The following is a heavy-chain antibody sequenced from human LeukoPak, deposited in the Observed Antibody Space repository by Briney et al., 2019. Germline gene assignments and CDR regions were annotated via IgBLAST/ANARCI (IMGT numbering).Heavy chain of an antibody. D-gene: IGHD6-13*01. CDR3: ARDIAAAGTEGWFDP. CDR1: GFTFSSYA. Sequence: GGSLRLSCAASGFTFSSYAMHWVRQAPGKGLEWVALMSYDGSNTYYTDSVKGRFTISRDNAKNLLYLQMNSLRAEDTAVYYCARDIAAAGTEGWFDPWGQGTLVTVSS. CDR2: MSYDGSNT. V-gene: IGHV3-30-3*01. J-gene: IGHJ5*02.